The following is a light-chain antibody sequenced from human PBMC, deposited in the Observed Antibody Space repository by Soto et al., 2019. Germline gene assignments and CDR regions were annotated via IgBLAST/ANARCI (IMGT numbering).Light chain of an antibody. CDR3: QQYNNWPPT. Sequence: EIVMTQSPATLSVSPGERATLSCRASQSVSSNLAWYQQKPGQAPRLLIYGASTRATGIPARFSGSGSGTEFTLTISSLQYEDFAVYYCQQYNNWPPTFGHGTKVDIK. CDR1: QSVSSN. CDR2: GAS. J-gene: IGKJ3*01. V-gene: IGKV3-15*01.